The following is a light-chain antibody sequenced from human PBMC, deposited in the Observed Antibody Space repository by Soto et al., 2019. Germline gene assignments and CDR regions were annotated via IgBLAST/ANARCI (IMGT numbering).Light chain of an antibody. Sequence: EIVLTQSPATLSLSPGERATLSCRASQGVSSYLAWYQQKPGQAPRLLISDASNRATGIPARFSVSGSGTDFTLTISSLEPEDFAVYYCQQRTNLPTIFGHGTQVDIK. CDR1: QGVSSY. J-gene: IGKJ3*01. CDR3: QQRTNLPTI. V-gene: IGKV3-11*01. CDR2: DAS.